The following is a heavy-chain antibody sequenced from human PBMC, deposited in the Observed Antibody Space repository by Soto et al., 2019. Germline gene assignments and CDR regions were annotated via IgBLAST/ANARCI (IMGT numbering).Heavy chain of an antibody. J-gene: IGHJ4*02. CDR1: GFTFSSYA. D-gene: IGHD6-6*01. CDR2: ISYDGSNK. V-gene: IGHV3-30-3*01. CDR3: ARDAIAARPGVGDY. Sequence: PGGSLRLSCAASGFTFSSYAMHWVRQAPGKGLEWVAVISYDGSNKYYADSVKGRFTISRDNSKNTLYLQMNSLRAEDTAVYYCARDAIAARPGVGDYWGQGTLVTVSS.